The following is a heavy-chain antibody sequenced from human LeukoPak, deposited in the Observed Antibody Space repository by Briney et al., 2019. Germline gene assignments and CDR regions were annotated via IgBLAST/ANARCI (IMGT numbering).Heavy chain of an antibody. V-gene: IGHV4-39*01. Sequence: SETLSLACTVSGGSISSSSYYWGWIRQPPGKGLEWIGSIYYSGSTHYNPSLKSRVTISVDTSKNQFSLKLSSVTAADTAVYYCARNVYSSGWYDYYYGMDVWGQGTTVTVSS. J-gene: IGHJ6*02. CDR1: GGSISSSSYY. D-gene: IGHD6-19*01. CDR3: ARNVYSSGWYDYYYGMDV. CDR2: IYYSGST.